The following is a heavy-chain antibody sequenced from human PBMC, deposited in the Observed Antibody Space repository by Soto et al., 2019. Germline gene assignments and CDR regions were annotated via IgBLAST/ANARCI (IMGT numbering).Heavy chain of an antibody. CDR1: GGSISSSNW. V-gene: IGHV4-4*02. CDR2: IYHSGST. CDR3: AREITIAARIPYYFDY. Sequence: SETLSLTCAVSGGSISSSNWWSWVRQPPGKGLEWIGEIYHSGSTNYNPSLKSRVTISVDKSKNQFSLKLSSVTAADTAVYYCAREITIAARIPYYFDYWGQGTLVTFS. D-gene: IGHD6-6*01. J-gene: IGHJ4*02.